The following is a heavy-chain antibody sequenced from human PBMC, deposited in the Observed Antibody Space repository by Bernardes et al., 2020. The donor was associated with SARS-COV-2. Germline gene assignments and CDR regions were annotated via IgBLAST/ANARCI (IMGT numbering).Heavy chain of an antibody. D-gene: IGHD4-17*01. Sequence: GGYLSPSSAGSGFNFSRYAMNWVRHAPGKGLQWVSSITASTTYIQYTDSVEGRFTVSRDNARNSLYLEMTSLRAEDTAIYYCARILRDNGFGSGYYDLWGRGTLVTVSS. CDR3: ARILRDNGFGSGYYDL. V-gene: IGHV3-21*01. CDR2: ITASTTYI. CDR1: GFNFSRYA. J-gene: IGHJ2*01.